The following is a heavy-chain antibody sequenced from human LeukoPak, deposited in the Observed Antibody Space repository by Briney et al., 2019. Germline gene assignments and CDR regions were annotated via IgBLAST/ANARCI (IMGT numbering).Heavy chain of an antibody. CDR3: ARVDIVVVPAVYANWFDP. Sequence: ASVKVSCKASGYTFSSYNIDWVRQATGQGLEWMGWINPNSGNTGYAQKFQGRVTMTRNTSISTAYMELSSLRSEDTAVYYCARVDIVVVPAVYANWFDPWGQGTLVTVSS. V-gene: IGHV1-8*01. CDR2: INPNSGNT. CDR1: GYTFSSYN. D-gene: IGHD2-2*03. J-gene: IGHJ5*02.